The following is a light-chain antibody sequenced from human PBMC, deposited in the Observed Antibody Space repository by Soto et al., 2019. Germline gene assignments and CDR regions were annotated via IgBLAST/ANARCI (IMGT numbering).Light chain of an antibody. CDR2: GAS. CDR3: QQYGSLFT. J-gene: IGKJ3*01. V-gene: IGKV3-20*01. Sequence: EIVLTQSPGTLSLSPGERATLSCRASQSVSSSYLAWYQQKPGQAPRLLIYGASSRATGIPDRFSGSGSGTDFTLTISRLEPEDSAVYYCQQYGSLFTFGPGTKVDIK. CDR1: QSVSSSY.